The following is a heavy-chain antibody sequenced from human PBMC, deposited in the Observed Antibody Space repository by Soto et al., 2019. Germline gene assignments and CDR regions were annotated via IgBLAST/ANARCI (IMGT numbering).Heavy chain of an antibody. CDR1: GFTFSSYG. V-gene: IGHV3-30*18. Sequence: QVQLVESGGGVVQPGRSLRLSCAASGFTFSSYGMHWVRQAPGKGLEWVAVISYDGSNKYYADSVKGRFTISRDNSKNTLYLQMNSLRAEATAVYYCAKEDGTSGYSSGWYYYYGMDVWGQGTTVTVSS. CDR2: ISYDGSNK. J-gene: IGHJ6*02. CDR3: AKEDGTSGYSSGWYYYYGMDV. D-gene: IGHD6-19*01.